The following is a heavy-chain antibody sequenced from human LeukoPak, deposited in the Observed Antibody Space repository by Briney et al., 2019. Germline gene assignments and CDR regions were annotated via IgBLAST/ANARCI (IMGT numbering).Heavy chain of an antibody. V-gene: IGHV4-59*12. CDR3: AREIVVVPAAMADWFDP. J-gene: IGHJ5*02. CDR1: GGSISNYY. Sequence: PSETLSLTCTVSGGSISNYYWSWIRQPPGKGLEWIGYVYYSGSTNYNPSLKSRVTISVDTSQNQFFLKLSSVTAADTAVYYCAREIVVVPAAMADWFDPWGQGTLVTVSS. D-gene: IGHD2-2*01. CDR2: VYYSGST.